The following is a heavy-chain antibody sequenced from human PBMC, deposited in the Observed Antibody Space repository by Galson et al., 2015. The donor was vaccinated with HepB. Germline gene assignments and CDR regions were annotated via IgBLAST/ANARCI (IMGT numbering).Heavy chain of an antibody. CDR3: ATYNWKSGAFEY. CDR1: GFTFSDYY. Sequence: SPPLSCAASGFTFSDYYMSWIPHAPGNGLAWLSYISSSGNTIYYANSVKGRFTISRDNAKNSLYLQMNSLRADDTAVYYCATYNWKSGAFEYWGQGTLGTGSS. V-gene: IGHV3-11*01. D-gene: IGHD1-20*01. J-gene: IGHJ4*02. CDR2: ISSSGNTI.